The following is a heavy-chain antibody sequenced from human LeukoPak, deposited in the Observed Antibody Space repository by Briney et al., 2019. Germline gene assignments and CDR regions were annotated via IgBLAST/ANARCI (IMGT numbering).Heavy chain of an antibody. CDR1: GGTFSSYA. CDR3: AGGGGSKAAALRY. D-gene: IGHD6-13*01. Sequence: SVKVSCKASGGTFSSYAISWVRQAPGQGLEWMGRIIPILGIANYAQKFQGRVTITADESTSTAYMELSSLRSEDTAVYYCAGGGGSKAAALRYWGQGTLVTVSS. J-gene: IGHJ4*02. CDR2: IIPILGIA. V-gene: IGHV1-69*04.